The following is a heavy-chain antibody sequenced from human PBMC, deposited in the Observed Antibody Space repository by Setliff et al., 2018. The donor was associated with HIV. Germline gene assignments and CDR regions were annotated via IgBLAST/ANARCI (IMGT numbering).Heavy chain of an antibody. CDR1: GFTFSSYW. CDR3: ARVVDTSGGYWGSFYRYMDV. V-gene: IGHV3-7*03. D-gene: IGHD3-10*01. Sequence: GGSLRLSCAASGFTFSSYWMSWVRQAPGKGLEWVANIEQDGSEKYYVDSVKGRFTISRDNTKNSLYLQMDSLRAEDTAVYYCARVVDTSGGYWGSFYRYMDVWGKGTTVTVSS. J-gene: IGHJ6*03. CDR2: IEQDGSEK.